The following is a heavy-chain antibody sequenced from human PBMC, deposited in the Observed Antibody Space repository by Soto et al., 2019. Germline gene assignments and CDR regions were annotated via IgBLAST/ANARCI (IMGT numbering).Heavy chain of an antibody. V-gene: IGHV1-18*01. D-gene: IGHD2-2*01. Sequence: ASVKVSCKASGYTFTSYGISWVRQAPGQGLEWMGWISAYNGNTNYAQKLQGRVTMTTDTSTSTAYMELRSLRSDDTAVYYCARDIVVLPAAIRYYYGMDVWGQGTTVTVSS. CDR3: ARDIVVLPAAIRYYYGMDV. CDR2: ISAYNGNT. CDR1: GYTFTSYG. J-gene: IGHJ6*02.